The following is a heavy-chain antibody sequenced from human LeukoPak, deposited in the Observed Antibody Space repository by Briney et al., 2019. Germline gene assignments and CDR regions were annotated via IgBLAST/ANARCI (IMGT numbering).Heavy chain of an antibody. CDR3: ARGVVYPAWSGPHWSDY. Sequence: GRSLRLSCAASGFTFSSYGMNWVRQAPGKGLEWVSSISSSSSYIYYADSVKGRFTISRDNAKNSLYLRMNSLRAEDTAVYYCARGVVYPAWSGPHWSDYWGQGALVTVSS. J-gene: IGHJ4*02. CDR1: GFTFSSYG. D-gene: IGHD3-3*01. CDR2: ISSSSSYI. V-gene: IGHV3-21*01.